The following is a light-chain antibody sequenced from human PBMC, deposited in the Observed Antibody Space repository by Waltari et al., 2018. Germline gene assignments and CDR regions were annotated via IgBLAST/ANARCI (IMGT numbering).Light chain of an antibody. CDR2: DVN. CDR1: SSDVGGYNY. CDR3: CSYAGTYIHYV. V-gene: IGLV2-11*01. J-gene: IGLJ1*01. Sequence: QSALTQPRPVSGSLGQTVTISCPGTSSDVGGYNYVSWYQHHPDKAPRLIIYDVNKRPSGVPVRFSGSKSGYTASLTVSGLQAEDEADYYCCSYAGTYIHYVFGTGTKVTVL.